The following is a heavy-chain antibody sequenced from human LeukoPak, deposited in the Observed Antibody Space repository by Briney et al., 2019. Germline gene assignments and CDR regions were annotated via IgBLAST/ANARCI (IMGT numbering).Heavy chain of an antibody. CDR3: ARAACCSGGSCYWSGWFDP. CDR2: INHSGST. CDR1: GGSFSGYY. V-gene: IGHV4-34*01. Sequence: SETLSLTCAVYGGSFSGYYWSWIRQPPGKGLEWIGEINHSGSTNYNPSLKSRVTISVDTSKNQFSLKLSSVTAADTAVYYCARAACCSGGSCYWSGWFDPWGQGTLVTVSS. D-gene: IGHD2-15*01. J-gene: IGHJ5*02.